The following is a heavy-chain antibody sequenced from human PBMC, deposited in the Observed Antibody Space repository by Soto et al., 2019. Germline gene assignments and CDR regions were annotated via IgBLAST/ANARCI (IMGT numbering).Heavy chain of an antibody. CDR1: GGSISSGGYS. CDR2: IYHSGST. J-gene: IGHJ4*02. Sequence: LSLTCAVSGGSISSGGYSWSWIRQPPGKGLEWIGYIYHSGSTYYNPSLKSRVTISVDRSKNQFSLKVSSVTAADTAVYYCARGEGELLQFDYWGQGTLVTVSS. D-gene: IGHD3-10*01. CDR3: ARGEGELLQFDY. V-gene: IGHV4-30-2*01.